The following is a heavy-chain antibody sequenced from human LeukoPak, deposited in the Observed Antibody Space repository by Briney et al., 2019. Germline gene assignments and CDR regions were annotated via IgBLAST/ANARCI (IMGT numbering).Heavy chain of an antibody. J-gene: IGHJ5*02. CDR2: IYTNGST. CDR1: GCTISSYY. CDR3: ARDVKELLWFGELSARPIKYNWFDP. Sequence: SETLSLTCAVSGCTISSYYWSWIRQPAGKGLEWIGLIYTNGSTNYNPSLKSRVTMSVDTSKNQFSLKLSSVTAADAAVYYCARDVKELLWFGELSARPIKYNWFDPWGQGTLVTVSS. V-gene: IGHV4-4*07. D-gene: IGHD3-10*01.